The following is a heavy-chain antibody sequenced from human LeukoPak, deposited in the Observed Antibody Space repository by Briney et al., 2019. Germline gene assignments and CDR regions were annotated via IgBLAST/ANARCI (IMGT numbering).Heavy chain of an antibody. CDR2: IYHSGST. D-gene: IGHD3-10*02. V-gene: IGHV4-30-2*01. J-gene: IGHJ3*02. CDR1: GGSISSGGYS. CDR3: ARVPRAMSGAFDI. Sequence: SQTLSLTCAVSGGSISSGGYSWSWIRQPPGKGLEWIGYIYHSGSTYYNPSLKSRVTISVDRSKNQFSLKLSSVTAADTAVYYCARVPRAMSGAFDIWGQGTMVTVSS.